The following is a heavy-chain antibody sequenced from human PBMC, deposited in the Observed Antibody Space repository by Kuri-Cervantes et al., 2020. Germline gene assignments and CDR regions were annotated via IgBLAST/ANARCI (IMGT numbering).Heavy chain of an antibody. CDR3: ARVIPAAMVH. J-gene: IGHJ4*02. CDR2: ITSGGTI. V-gene: IGHV3-11*04. D-gene: IGHD2-2*01. Sequence: GESLKISCAASGFTFSDYYMSWIRQAPGKGLEWVSDITSGGTIYYADSVKGRFTISRDNAQNSLYLQMNSLRAEDTAVYYCARVIPAAMVHWGQGTLVTVSS. CDR1: GFTFSDYY.